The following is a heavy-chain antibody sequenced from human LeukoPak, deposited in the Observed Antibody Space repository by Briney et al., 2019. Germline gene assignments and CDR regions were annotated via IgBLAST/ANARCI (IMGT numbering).Heavy chain of an antibody. J-gene: IGHJ4*02. CDR1: GYTFTSYG. V-gene: IGHV1-18*01. CDR3: ARGPPDTAMTYFDY. D-gene: IGHD5-18*01. CDR2: ISAYNGNT. Sequence: ASVKVSCKASGYTFTSYGISWVRQAPGQGLEWMGWISAYNGNTNYAQKLQGRVTMTTDISTSTAYMELRSLRSDDTAVYYCARGPPDTAMTYFDYWGQGTLVTVSS.